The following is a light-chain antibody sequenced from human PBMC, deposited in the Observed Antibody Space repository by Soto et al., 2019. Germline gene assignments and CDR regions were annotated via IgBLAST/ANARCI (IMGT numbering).Light chain of an antibody. CDR3: QESFSSLWGT. J-gene: IGKJ1*01. CDR2: GAS. CDR1: QSINTY. V-gene: IGKV1-39*01. Sequence: DIQMTQYPSSLSASVGDRVTITCRRSQSINTYLNWYQQKPGKAPKLLIYGASSLRSGVPLRFSGSGSGTDFTLTISSLETEDFANYYCQESFSSLWGTCGQGTKVDIK.